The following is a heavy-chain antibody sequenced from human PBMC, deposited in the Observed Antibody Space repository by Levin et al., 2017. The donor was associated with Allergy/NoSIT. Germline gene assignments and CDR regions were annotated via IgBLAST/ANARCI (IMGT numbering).Heavy chain of an antibody. J-gene: IGHJ4*02. D-gene: IGHD6-19*01. V-gene: IGHV1-8*01. CDR1: GYTFTSYD. CDR3: ARRGHSSGPPGY. Sequence: ASVKVSCKASGYTFTSYDINWVRQATGQGLEWMGWMNPNSGNTGYAQKFQGRVTMTRNTSISTAYMELSSLRSEDTAVYYCARRGHSSGPPGYWGQGTLVTVSS. CDR2: MNPNSGNT.